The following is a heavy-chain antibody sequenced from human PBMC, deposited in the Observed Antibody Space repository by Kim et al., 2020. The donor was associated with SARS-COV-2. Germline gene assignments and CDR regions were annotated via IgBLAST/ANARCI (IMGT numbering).Heavy chain of an antibody. D-gene: IGHD1-26*01. CDR1: GDMFTSFG. Sequence: DSVKVSCKASGDMFTSFGMNWVRQAPGQGLQWMGWTNTKNGESSYAQGFTGRFVFSWDTSVSTASLQISSLKAEDTAIYYCAPSGTFRFDYWGQGTLVTV. V-gene: IGHV7-4-1*02. CDR3: APSGTFRFDY. J-gene: IGHJ4*02. CDR2: TNTKNGES.